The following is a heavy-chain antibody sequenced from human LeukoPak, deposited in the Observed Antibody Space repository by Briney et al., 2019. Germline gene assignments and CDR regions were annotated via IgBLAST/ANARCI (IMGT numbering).Heavy chain of an antibody. CDR2: INSDGSST. V-gene: IGHV3-74*01. J-gene: IGHJ6*03. Sequence: PGGSLRLSCAASGFTFRSSWMHWVRHAPGKGLVWVSRINSDGSSTSYADSVKGRFTISRDNAKNTLYLQMNSLRAEDTAVYYCARCSWELLGVYYYYYMDVWGKGTTVTVSS. D-gene: IGHD1-26*01. CDR1: GFTFRSSW. CDR3: ARCSWELLGVYYYYYMDV.